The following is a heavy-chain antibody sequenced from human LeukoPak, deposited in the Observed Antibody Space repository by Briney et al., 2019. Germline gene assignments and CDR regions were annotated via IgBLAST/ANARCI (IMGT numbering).Heavy chain of an antibody. D-gene: IGHD3-22*01. CDR2: ISGSGGST. CDR1: GFTFSSYA. CDR3: AKDGPTYYYDSTYYFDC. J-gene: IGHJ4*02. V-gene: IGHV3-23*01. Sequence: GGSLRLSCAASGFTFSSYAMSWVRQAPGKGLEWVSAISGSGGSTYYADSVKGRFTISRDNSKNTLYLQMNSLRAEDTAVYYCAKDGPTYYYDSTYYFDCWGQGTLVTVSS.